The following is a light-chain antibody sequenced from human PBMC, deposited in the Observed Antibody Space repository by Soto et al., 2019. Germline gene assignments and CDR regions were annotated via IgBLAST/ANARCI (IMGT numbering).Light chain of an antibody. CDR1: QSISDK. CDR2: GAS. J-gene: IGKJ1*01. CDR3: QQYNTWPPT. Sequence: EMAMTQSPATLSVSPGERATLSCRASQSISDKLAWYQQKPGQAPRLLIYGASTRATGIPGRFSGSGSGTEFTLTNSSLQSEDFAVDCGQQYNTWPPTFGKGTLVDIK. V-gene: IGKV3-15*01.